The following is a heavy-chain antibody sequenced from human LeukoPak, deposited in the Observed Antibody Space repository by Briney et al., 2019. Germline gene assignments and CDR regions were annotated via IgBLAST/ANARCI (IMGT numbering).Heavy chain of an antibody. V-gene: IGHV6-1*01. CDR3: ARVSSPWSPRDAFDI. CDR2: TYYKSKWYN. D-gene: IGHD1-26*01. Sequence: SQTLSLTCAISGDSVSSNSATWNWIRQSPSRGLEWQGRTYYKSKWYNDYAVSVKSRITINSDTSKNQFSLQLNSVTPEDTAVYYCARVSSPWSPRDAFDIWGQGTMVTVSS. J-gene: IGHJ3*02. CDR1: GDSVSSNSAT.